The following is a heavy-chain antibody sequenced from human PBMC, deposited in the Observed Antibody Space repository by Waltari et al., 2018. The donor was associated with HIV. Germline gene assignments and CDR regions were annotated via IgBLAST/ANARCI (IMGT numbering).Heavy chain of an antibody. CDR2: ISHSGSN. Sequence: VQLQQWGAGLLKPSGTLSLTCAVYGGSLSDYSWTWIRQPPCRGPEWIGEISHSGSNDYESSLKSRVTISLDTSKNQFSLRLKSVTAADTAVYYCARGVTEAGDFRIYYYYYGMDVWGQGTTVTVS. J-gene: IGHJ6*02. CDR1: GGSLSDYS. V-gene: IGHV4-34*02. D-gene: IGHD2-21*02. CDR3: ARGVTEAGDFRIYYYYYGMDV.